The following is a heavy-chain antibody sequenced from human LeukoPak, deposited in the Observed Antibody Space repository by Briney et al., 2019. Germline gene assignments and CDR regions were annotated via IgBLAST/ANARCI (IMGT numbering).Heavy chain of an antibody. CDR2: ISAIFGTA. D-gene: IGHD5-18*01. V-gene: IGHV1-69*13. Sequence: EASVKVSCKASGYTFTIYGISWVRQAPGQGLEWMGWISAIFGTANYAQKFQGRVTITADESTSTAYMELSSLSSEDTAVYYCARGLQLRFHWFDPWGQGTLVTLSS. CDR3: ARGLQLRFHWFDP. CDR1: GYTFTIYG. J-gene: IGHJ5*02.